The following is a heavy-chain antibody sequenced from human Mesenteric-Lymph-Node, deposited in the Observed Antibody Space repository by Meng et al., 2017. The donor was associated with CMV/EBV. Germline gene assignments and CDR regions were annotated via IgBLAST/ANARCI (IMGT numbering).Heavy chain of an antibody. CDR1: GFSLTSSGVG. CDR2: IYWNDDK. CDR3: ARGAWFGDHWGFDF. V-gene: IGHV2-5*01. J-gene: IGHJ4*02. Sequence: SGFSLTSSGVGVGWIRQPPGKAPEWLALIYWNDDKGYSPSLKSRLTITKDTSKNQVVLTMTNMDPEDTATYFCARGAWFGDHWGFDFWGQGMLVTVSS. D-gene: IGHD3-10*01.